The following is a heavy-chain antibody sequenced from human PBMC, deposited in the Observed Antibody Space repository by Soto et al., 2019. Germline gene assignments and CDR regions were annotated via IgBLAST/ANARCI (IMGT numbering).Heavy chain of an antibody. V-gene: IGHV3-74*01. CDR2: INSDGSST. Sequence: EVQLVESGGGLVQPGESLRLSCAASGFTFSSYWMHWVRQAPGKGLVWVSRINSDGSSTSYAGSVKGRFTISRDKANNTLYLKMNSLRAEYTDVYYCVRTRLVVAAATRGEYWGQGTLFRVSS. D-gene: IGHD2-15*01. J-gene: IGHJ1*01. CDR1: GFTFSSYW. CDR3: VRTRLVVAAATRGEY.